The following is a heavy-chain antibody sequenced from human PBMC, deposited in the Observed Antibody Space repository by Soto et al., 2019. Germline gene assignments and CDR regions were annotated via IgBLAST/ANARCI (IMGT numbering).Heavy chain of an antibody. CDR3: AGTTWFRGLDV. CDR1: GDSVSSNSAA. J-gene: IGHJ6*02. V-gene: IGHV6-1*01. D-gene: IGHD1-26*01. Sequence: SQTLSLTCAISGDSVSSNSAAWIWIRQSPSRGLEWLGRTYYKSKWNNDYALSVKSRITISPDTSQNLFSLDLDSVTTEDTAVYYCAGTTWFRGLDVAGQGTQVTVSS. CDR2: TYYKSKWNN.